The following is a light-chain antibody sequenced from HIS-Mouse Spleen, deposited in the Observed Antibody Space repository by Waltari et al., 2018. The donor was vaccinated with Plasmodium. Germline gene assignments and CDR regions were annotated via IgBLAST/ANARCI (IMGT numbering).Light chain of an antibody. CDR2: EGS. V-gene: IGLV2-23*01. CDR3: CSYAGSSTWV. J-gene: IGLJ3*02. CDR1: SSYVGSHTL. Sequence: QSALTQPASVSGSPGQSITISCPGTSSYVGSHTLVSCDQQPPGKAPKLMIYEGSKRPSGVSNRFSGSKSGNTASLTISGLQAEDEADYYCCSYAGSSTWVFGGGTKLTVL.